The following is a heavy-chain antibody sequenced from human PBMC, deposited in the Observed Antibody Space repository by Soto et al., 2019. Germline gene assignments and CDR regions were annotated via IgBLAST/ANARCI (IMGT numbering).Heavy chain of an antibody. J-gene: IGHJ6*03. Sequence: SETLSLTCTVSGGSISSYYWSWIRQPPGKGLEWIGYIYYSGSTNYNPSLKSRVTISVDTSKNQFSLKLSSVTAADTAVYYCARGRPQKGGYCSSTSCYSYYYYYMDVWGKGTTVTVYS. CDR3: ARGRPQKGGYCSSTSCYSYYYYYMDV. CDR1: GGSISSYY. V-gene: IGHV4-59*01. D-gene: IGHD2-2*01. CDR2: IYYSGST.